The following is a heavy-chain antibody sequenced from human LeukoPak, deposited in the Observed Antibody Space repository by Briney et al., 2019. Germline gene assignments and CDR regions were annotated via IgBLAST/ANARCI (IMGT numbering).Heavy chain of an antibody. J-gene: IGHJ4*02. Sequence: PSETLSLTCTVSGGSISSYYWSWIRQPPGKGLEWIGYIYYSGSTNYNPSLKSRVTISVDTSKNQFSLKLSSVTAADTPVYYCARVRGEQWLEIIDYWGQGTLVTVSS. CDR3: ARVRGEQWLEIIDY. CDR2: IYYSGST. D-gene: IGHD6-19*01. CDR1: GGSISSYY. V-gene: IGHV4-59*01.